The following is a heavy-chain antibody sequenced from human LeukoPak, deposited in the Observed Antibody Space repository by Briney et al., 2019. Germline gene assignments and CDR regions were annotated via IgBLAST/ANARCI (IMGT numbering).Heavy chain of an antibody. D-gene: IGHD6-13*01. CDR2: INSDGSST. CDR3: ARRIAAAAAPYYFDY. V-gene: IGHV3-74*01. Sequence: GGSLRLSCAASGFTFSSYAMHWVRHAPGKGLLWVSRINSDGSSTSYADSVKGRFTISRDNAKNTLYLQMNSLRAEDTAVYYCARRIAAAAAPYYFDYWGQGTPVTVSS. CDR1: GFTFSSYA. J-gene: IGHJ4*02.